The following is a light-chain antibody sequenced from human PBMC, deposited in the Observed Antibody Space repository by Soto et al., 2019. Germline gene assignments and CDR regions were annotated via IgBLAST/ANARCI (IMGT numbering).Light chain of an antibody. CDR2: GAF. Sequence: EIVLTQSPGTLSLSPGEGATLSCRASQSVSSNNLAWYQQKPGRATRLLIYGAFNRASDIPHRFSGSGSGTDFTLANSRLEPEDFAGYFWQQFGSAPPYTFGQGTRLEIK. J-gene: IGKJ2*01. CDR3: QQFGSAPPYT. CDR1: QSVSSNN. V-gene: IGKV3-20*01.